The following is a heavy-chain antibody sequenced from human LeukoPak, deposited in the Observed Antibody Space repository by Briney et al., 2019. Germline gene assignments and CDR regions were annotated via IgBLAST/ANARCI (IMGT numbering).Heavy chain of an antibody. CDR3: AGYYYDSSGYPRPWFDP. CDR2: ISAYNGNT. Sequence: GASVTVSCKASGYTSTNYGISWVRQAPGQGLEWMGWISAYNGNTNFAQKLQGRVTLTTDTSTGTAYMELRSLRSDDTAVYYCAGYYYDSSGYPRPWFDPWGQGTLVTVSS. D-gene: IGHD3-22*01. J-gene: IGHJ5*02. CDR1: GYTSTNYG. V-gene: IGHV1-18*01.